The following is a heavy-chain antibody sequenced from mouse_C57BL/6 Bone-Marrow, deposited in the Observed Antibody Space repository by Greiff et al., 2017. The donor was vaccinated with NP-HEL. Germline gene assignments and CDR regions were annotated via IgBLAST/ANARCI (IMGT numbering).Heavy chain of an antibody. Sequence: EVKLVESGGGLVQPGGSLKLSCAASGFTFSDYGMAWVRQAPRKGPEWVAFISNLAYSIYYADTVTGRFTISSENAKNTVYLEMSSLRSEDTAMYYCARRWLRGGHYAMEYWGQGTSVTVSS. V-gene: IGHV5-15*04. D-gene: IGHD2-2*01. CDR1: GFTFSDYG. CDR2: ISNLAYSI. J-gene: IGHJ4*01. CDR3: ARRWLRGGHYAMEY.